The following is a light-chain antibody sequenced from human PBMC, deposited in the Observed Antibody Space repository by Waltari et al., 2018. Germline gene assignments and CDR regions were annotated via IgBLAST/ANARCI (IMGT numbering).Light chain of an antibody. V-gene: IGKV4-1*01. CDR3: QQYYTTPS. Sequence: DIVMTKSTDSLAVSLVERDTINCKSSQRVLYSSQNKNYLSWYQQKPGQPPKLLSYWAYTRESGVPDRFSGSGSGTDFTLTISSLQAEDVAVYYCQQYYTTPSFGGGTKVEIK. CDR1: QRVLYSSQNKNY. CDR2: WAY. J-gene: IGKJ4*01.